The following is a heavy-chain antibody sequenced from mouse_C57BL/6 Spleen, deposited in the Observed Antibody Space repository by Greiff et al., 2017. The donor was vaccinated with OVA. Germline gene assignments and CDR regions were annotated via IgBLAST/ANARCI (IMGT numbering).Heavy chain of an antibody. V-gene: IGHV1-39*01. CDR3: ASAYSNCRLAY. CDR1: GYTFTDYN. CDR2: INPNYGST. D-gene: IGHD2-5*01. J-gene: IGHJ3*01. Sequence: EVQLVESGPELVKPGASVKISCKASGYTFTDYNMNWVKQSHGKSLEWIGVINPNYGSTNYTQKFKGKATMTVDQASSTAYMQLSSLTSEDSAVYYCASAYSNCRLAYWGQGTMVTVSA.